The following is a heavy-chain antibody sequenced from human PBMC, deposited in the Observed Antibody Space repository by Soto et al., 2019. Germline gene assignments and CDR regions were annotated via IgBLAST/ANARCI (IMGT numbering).Heavy chain of an antibody. V-gene: IGHV4-34*01. CDR2: INHSGST. CDR1: GGSFSGYY. J-gene: IGHJ5*02. CDR3: ARGRRGATEDYCSGSYTNWFDL. Sequence: SETLSLTCAVYGGSFSGYYWSWIRQPPGKGLEWIGEINHSGSTNYNPSLKSRVTISVDTSKNQFSLKLSSVTAADTAVYYCARGRRGATEDYCSGSYTNWFDLWGQGTLVTVYS. D-gene: IGHD3-10*01.